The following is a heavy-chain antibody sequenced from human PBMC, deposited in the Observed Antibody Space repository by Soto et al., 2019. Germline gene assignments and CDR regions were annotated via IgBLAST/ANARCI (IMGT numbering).Heavy chain of an antibody. D-gene: IGHD2-2*01. Sequence: PSEILSLTCTVSGGSISPYSWSWIRQPPGKGLEWIGNIYYSGSTYYKPSLKSRVTISLDTSNNQFSLKLTSVIAADTAVYYCARDSTSSYFYGLNVWGQGTTVTVSS. J-gene: IGHJ6*02. CDR3: ARDSTSSYFYGLNV. V-gene: IGHV4-59*01. CDR1: GGSISPYS. CDR2: IYYSGST.